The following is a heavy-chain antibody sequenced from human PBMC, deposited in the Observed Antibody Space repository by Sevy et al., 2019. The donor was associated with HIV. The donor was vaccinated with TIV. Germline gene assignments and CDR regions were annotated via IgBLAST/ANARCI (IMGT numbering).Heavy chain of an antibody. CDR1: GFTFSNFA. CDR2: ISATGGST. D-gene: IGHD2-21*01. CDR3: AHDRRSILYFFDH. J-gene: IGHJ4*02. V-gene: IGHV3-23*01. Sequence: GGSLRLSCAASGFTFSNFAMSWVRQAPGKGLEWVFAISATGGSTYYADSVKGRFTISRDNSKNTLYLQMNNLRAEDKAVYYCAHDRRSILYFFDHWGQGTLVTVSS.